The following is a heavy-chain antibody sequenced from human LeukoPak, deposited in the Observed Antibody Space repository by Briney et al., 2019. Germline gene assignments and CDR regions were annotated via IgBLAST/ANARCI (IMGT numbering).Heavy chain of an antibody. CDR3: ARKPPITTPGNCSGGNCPQPQFDY. V-gene: IGHV4-38-2*01. CDR1: GDSISSDYY. J-gene: IGHJ4*02. Sequence: SQTLSLTCAVSGDSISSDYYWAWIRQSPGEGLEWIGNIFHSGSTYYNPSLRSRVTISVDMSKNQFSLTLNSVTAADTAVYYCARKPPITTPGNCSGGNCPQPQFDYWGQGTLVTVSS. CDR2: IFHSGST. D-gene: IGHD2-15*01.